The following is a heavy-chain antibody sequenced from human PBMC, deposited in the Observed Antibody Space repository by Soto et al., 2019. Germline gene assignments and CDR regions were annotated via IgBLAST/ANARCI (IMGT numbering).Heavy chain of an antibody. J-gene: IGHJ4*02. CDR3: ACFCIYSDTHATADY. V-gene: IGHV3-20*04. CDR2: INWNGGSA. Sequence: PGGSLRLSCAASGVTFDDYGMSWFRQAPGKGLEWVSGINWNGGSAGYADSVKGRFTISRDNAKNSLYLQMNSLRAEDTALYYCACFCIYSDTHATADYWGQGTLVSVSS. CDR1: GVTFDDYG. D-gene: IGHD3-22*01.